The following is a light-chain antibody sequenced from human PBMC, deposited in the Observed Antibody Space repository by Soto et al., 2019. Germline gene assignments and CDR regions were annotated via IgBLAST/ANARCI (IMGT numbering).Light chain of an antibody. Sequence: DLVLTQSPDSLAVSLVDMATIHCKSSQIVLYSSNNKNYLAWYQQKPGQPPKLLIYWASTRESGVPDRFSGSGSGTDFTLTISSLQAEDVAVYYCQQYYSTPLTFGQGTKVDVK. CDR2: WAS. V-gene: IGKV4-1*01. J-gene: IGKJ1*01. CDR3: QQYYSTPLT. CDR1: QIVLYSSNNKNY.